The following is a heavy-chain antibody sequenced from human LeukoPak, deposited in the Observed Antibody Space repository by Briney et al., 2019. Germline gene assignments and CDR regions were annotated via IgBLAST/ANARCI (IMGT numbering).Heavy chain of an antibody. J-gene: IGHJ2*01. V-gene: IGHV3-23*01. CDR1: GFTFSSYA. CDR2: ISGSGGST. Sequence: PGGSLRLSRAASGFTFSSYAMSWVRQAPGKGLEWVSAISGSGGSTYYADSVKGRFTISRDNSKNTLYLQMNSLRAEDTAVYCCAKAYTGYSGAARGYFDLWGRGTLVTVSS. CDR3: AKAYTGYSGAARGYFDL. D-gene: IGHD1-26*01.